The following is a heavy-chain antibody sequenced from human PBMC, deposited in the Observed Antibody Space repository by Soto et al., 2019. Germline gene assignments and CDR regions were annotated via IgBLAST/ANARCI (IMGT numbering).Heavy chain of an antibody. J-gene: IGHJ4*02. CDR3: ARTTFYDIFTAYYSLFDY. Sequence: SETLSLTCTVSGGSISSSSYYWGWIRQPPGKGLEWIGSIYYSGSTYYNPSLKSRVTISVDTSKNQFSLKLSSVTAADTAVYYCARTTFYDIFTAYYSLFDYWGQGTMVTV. D-gene: IGHD3-9*01. CDR2: IYYSGST. CDR1: GGSISSSSYY. V-gene: IGHV4-39*01.